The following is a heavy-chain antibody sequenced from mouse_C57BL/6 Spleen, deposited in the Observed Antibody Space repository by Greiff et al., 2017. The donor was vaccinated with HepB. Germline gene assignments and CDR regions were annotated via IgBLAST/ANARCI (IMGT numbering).Heavy chain of an antibody. J-gene: IGHJ1*03. V-gene: IGHV1-81*01. D-gene: IGHD1-1*01. Sequence: VQLQQSGAELARPGASVKLSCKASGYTFTSYGISWVKQRPGQGLEWIGEIYPRSGNTYYNEKFKGKATLTADKSSSTAYMELRSLTSEDSAVYFCAGYYYGSSYGYFDVWGTGTTVTVSS. CDR3: AGYYYGSSYGYFDV. CDR2: IYPRSGNT. CDR1: GYTFTSYG.